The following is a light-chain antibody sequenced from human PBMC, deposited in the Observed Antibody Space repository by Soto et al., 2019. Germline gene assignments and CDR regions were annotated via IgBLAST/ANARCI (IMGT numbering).Light chain of an antibody. CDR1: QTVRSD. CDR2: DTS. V-gene: IGKV3D-15*01. CDR3: QQYNNWPPLT. J-gene: IGKJ4*02. Sequence: EIVLTQSPATLSVSPGERATLSCRASQTVRSDFAWYQQKPGQAPRLLISDTSTRATGIPARFSGSGSGTDFTLTISSLQSEDFAVYYCQQYNNWPPLTFGGGTKVDIK.